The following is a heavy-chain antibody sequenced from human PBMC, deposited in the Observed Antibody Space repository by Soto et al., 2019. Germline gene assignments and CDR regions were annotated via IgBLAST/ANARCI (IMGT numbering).Heavy chain of an antibody. J-gene: IGHJ6*02. CDR1: GGTFSSYA. CDR3: ARDTGITGTTQYYYYGMDV. D-gene: IGHD1-7*01. CDR2: IIPIFGTA. Sequence: QVQLVQSGAEVKKPGSSVKVSCKASGGTFSSYAISWVRQAPGQGLEWMGGIIPIFGTANYAQKFQGRVTITADESTSTAYMELSSLRSEDTAVYYCARDTGITGTTQYYYYGMDVWGQGTTVTVSS. V-gene: IGHV1-69*01.